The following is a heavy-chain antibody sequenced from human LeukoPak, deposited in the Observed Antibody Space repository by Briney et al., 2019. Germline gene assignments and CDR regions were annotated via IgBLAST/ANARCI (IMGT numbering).Heavy chain of an antibody. CDR1: GGSFSGYY. CDR2: VNHSGST. D-gene: IGHD6-13*01. Sequence: SETLSLTCAVYGGSFSGYYWSWIRQPPGKGLEWIGEVNHSGSTNYNPSLKSRVTISVDTSKNQFSLKLSSVTAADTAVYYCARGKRGYSSSWYDYWGQGTLVTVSS. J-gene: IGHJ4*02. V-gene: IGHV4-34*01. CDR3: ARGKRGYSSSWYDY.